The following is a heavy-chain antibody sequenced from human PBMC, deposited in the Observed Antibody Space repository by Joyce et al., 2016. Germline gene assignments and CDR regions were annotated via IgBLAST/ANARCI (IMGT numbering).Heavy chain of an antibody. V-gene: IGHV4-30-4*01. D-gene: IGHD1-26*01. CDR1: GVSISSGTYY. CDR2: IYYSGAT. CDR3: GAWGLVDATFGEDY. Sequence: QVLLQESGPGLVKPSQTLSLTCTVSGVSISSGTYYWSWIRQPPGKGLEWIGYIYYSGATYYKPSLESRVTISVDTSKNQLSLKMNSVTAADTAVYYCGAWGLVDATFGEDYWGQGTLVTVSS. J-gene: IGHJ4*02.